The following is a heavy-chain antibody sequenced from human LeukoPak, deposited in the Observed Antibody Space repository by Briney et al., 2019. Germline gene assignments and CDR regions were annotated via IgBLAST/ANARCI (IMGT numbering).Heavy chain of an antibody. D-gene: IGHD6-19*01. J-gene: IGHJ4*02. CDR2: ISGSGDST. CDR1: GFTFSTYA. Sequence: GGSLRLSCAASGFTFSTYAVNWVRQAPGKGLEWVSTISGSGDSTYYADSVKGRFTISRDNSKNTLYLQMNSLRAEDTAVYYCAKEGAVAGILDYWGQGTLVTVSS. CDR3: AKEGAVAGILDY. V-gene: IGHV3-23*01.